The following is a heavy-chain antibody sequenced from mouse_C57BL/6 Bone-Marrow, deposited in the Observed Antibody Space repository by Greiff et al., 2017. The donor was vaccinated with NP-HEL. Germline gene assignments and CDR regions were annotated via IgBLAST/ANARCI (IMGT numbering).Heavy chain of an antibody. Sequence: VQLKESGAELARPGASVKLSCKASGYTFTSYGISWVKQRTGQGLEWIGEIYPRSGNTYYNEKFKGKATLTADKSSSTAYMELRSLTSEDSAVYFCARDYYWYFDVWGTGTTVTVSS. CDR2: IYPRSGNT. D-gene: IGHD2-4*01. J-gene: IGHJ1*03. V-gene: IGHV1-81*01. CDR3: ARDYYWYFDV. CDR1: GYTFTSYG.